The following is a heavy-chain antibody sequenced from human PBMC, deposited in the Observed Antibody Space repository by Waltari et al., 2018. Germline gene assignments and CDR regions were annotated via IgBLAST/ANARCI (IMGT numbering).Heavy chain of an antibody. Sequence: QVQLQQWGAGLLKPSETLSLTCAVYGGSFSGYYWSWIRQPPGKGLEWIGEINHSGSTTDNPSLKSRVTISVDTSKNQFSLKLSSVTAADTAVYYCARGLGVRTWAVRKNPYFDYWGQGTLVTVSS. J-gene: IGHJ4*02. D-gene: IGHD3-10*01. CDR2: INHSGST. CDR1: GGSFSGYY. V-gene: IGHV4-34*01. CDR3: ARGLGVRTWAVRKNPYFDY.